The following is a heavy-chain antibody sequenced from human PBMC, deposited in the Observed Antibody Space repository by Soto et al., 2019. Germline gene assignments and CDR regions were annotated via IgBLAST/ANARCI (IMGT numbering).Heavy chain of an antibody. CDR1: GFTFSSYV. D-gene: IGHD2-15*01. CDR3: AKDGLGSCTGGTCYGSDY. CDR2: ISGSGASI. V-gene: IGHV3-23*01. Sequence: GGSLRLSCAASGFTFSSYVMSWVRQAPGKGLEWVSTISGSGASIYDADSVRGRFTISRDNSKNTVYLQMSSLRAEDTAVYYCAKDGLGSCTGGTCYGSDYWGQGTLVTVSS. J-gene: IGHJ4*02.